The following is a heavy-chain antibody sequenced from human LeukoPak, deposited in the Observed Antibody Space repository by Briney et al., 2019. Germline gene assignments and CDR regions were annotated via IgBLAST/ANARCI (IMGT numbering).Heavy chain of an antibody. CDR3: ASPLGGFDN. V-gene: IGHV4-39*01. CDR2: IYYTGST. D-gene: IGHD3-16*01. Sequence: SETLSLTCSVSGGSISGSGYYWAWIRQPPGKGLEWIGSIYYTGSTHYNSSLKSRVTMAVDTSKNQFSLKLSSVTAADTAVYYCASPLGGFDNWGQGTLVTVSS. CDR1: GGSISGSGYY. J-gene: IGHJ4*02.